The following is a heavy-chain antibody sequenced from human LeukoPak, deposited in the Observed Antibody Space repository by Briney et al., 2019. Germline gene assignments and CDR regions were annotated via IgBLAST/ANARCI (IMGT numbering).Heavy chain of an antibody. D-gene: IGHD4-17*01. CDR1: GGSISSGGYY. V-gene: IGHV4-31*03. CDR3: ARHYGDYGPAPHYYYYYMDV. J-gene: IGHJ6*03. CDR2: IYYSGST. Sequence: SETLSLTCTVSGGSISSGGYYWSWIRQHPGKGLEWIGYIYYSGSTYYNPSLKSRVTISVDTSKNQFSLKLSSVTAADTAVYYCARHYGDYGPAPHYYYYYMDVWGKGTTVTVS.